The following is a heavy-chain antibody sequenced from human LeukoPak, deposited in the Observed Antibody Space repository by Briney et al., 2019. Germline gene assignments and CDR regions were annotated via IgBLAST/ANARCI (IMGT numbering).Heavy chain of an antibody. CDR2: ISAYNGNT. V-gene: IGHV1-18*01. CDR3: ARGLAGGGDFWSGYYLFYFDY. CDR1: GYTFTSYG. Sequence: ASVKVSCKASGYTFTSYGISWVRQAPGQGLEWMGWISAYNGNTNYAQKLQGRVTMTTDTSTSTAYMELRSLRSDDTAVYYCARGLAGGGDFWSGYYLFYFDYLGQGTLVTVSS. D-gene: IGHD3-3*01. J-gene: IGHJ4*02.